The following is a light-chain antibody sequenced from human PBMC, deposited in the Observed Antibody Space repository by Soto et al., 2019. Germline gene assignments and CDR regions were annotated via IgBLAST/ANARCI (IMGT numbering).Light chain of an antibody. CDR3: QQYENLPT. Sequence: IQKTQSTSSLSASVGDRVTITWQASQNINNYLNWDQQKPGRAPKLLIYDASNLEAGVPSRFRGSGSGTDFTFTISRLQPEDIATYYCQQYENLPTFGQGTRLEIK. J-gene: IGKJ5*01. CDR1: QNINNY. CDR2: DAS. V-gene: IGKV1-33*01.